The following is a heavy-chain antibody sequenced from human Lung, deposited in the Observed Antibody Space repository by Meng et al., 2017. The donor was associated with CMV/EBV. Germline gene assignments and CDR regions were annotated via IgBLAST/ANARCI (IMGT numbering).Heavy chain of an antibody. CDR1: GFTFSNYE. J-gene: IGHJ4*02. V-gene: IGHV3-48*03. D-gene: IGHD1-1*01. CDR2: ISTSGSTM. Sequence: SCAASGFTFSNYEMNWVRQAPGQGLEWVSYISTSGSTMYYADSVKGRFTVSRDNAKNPLYLQMNSLRAEDTAVYYCARNGQKTGTPSNYWGQGTXVTCSS. CDR3: ARNGQKTGTPSNY.